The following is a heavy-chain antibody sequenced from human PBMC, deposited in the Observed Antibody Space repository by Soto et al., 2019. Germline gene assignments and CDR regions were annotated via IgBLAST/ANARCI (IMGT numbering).Heavy chain of an antibody. CDR3: ARVIGGYDILTGHFDY. CDR2: ISSSSSNI. V-gene: IGHV3-48*04. J-gene: IGHJ4*02. Sequence: GGSLRLSCAASGFTFSSYSMNWVRQAPGKGLEWVSYISSSSSNIYYADSVKGRFTISRDNAKNSLYLQMNSLRAEDTAVYYCARVIGGYDILTGHFDYWGQGALVTVSS. CDR1: GFTFSSYS. D-gene: IGHD3-9*01.